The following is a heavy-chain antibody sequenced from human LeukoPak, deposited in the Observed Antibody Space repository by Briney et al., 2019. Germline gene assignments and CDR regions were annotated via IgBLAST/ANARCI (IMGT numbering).Heavy chain of an antibody. CDR2: ISSSSTTI. J-gene: IGHJ3*02. CDR3: ARDDLGFRRMVRGVIELGASDI. CDR1: GFTFSSYS. Sequence: GGSLRLSCAASGFTFSSYSMNWVRQAPGKGLEWVSYISSSSTTIYYADSVKGRFTISRDNAKNSLYLQMNSLRAEDTAVYYCARDDLGFRRMVRGVIELGASDIWGQGTMVTVSS. V-gene: IGHV3-48*01. D-gene: IGHD3-10*01.